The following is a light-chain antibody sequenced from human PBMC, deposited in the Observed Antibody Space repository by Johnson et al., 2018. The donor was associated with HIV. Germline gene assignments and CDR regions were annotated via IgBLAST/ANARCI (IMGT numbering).Light chain of an antibody. Sequence: HSVLTQPPSVSAAPGQKVTISCSGSSSNIWNNYVSWYQHLPGTAPKLLIYDNNKRPSGFPDRFSGSKSGTSATLGITGLQTGDEADYYCGTWDSSLSAFYVFGTGTKVTVL. J-gene: IGLJ1*01. CDR3: GTWDSSLSAFYV. CDR1: SSNIWNNY. CDR2: DNN. V-gene: IGLV1-51*01.